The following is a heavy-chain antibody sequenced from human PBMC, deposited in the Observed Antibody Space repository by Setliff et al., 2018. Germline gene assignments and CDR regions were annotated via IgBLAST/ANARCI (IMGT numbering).Heavy chain of an antibody. CDR3: MRLVRFCSRTVCQRTSGDEA. V-gene: IGHV1-18*04. Sequence: ASVKVSCKASGYTFTRYYMYWVRQAPGQGLEWLGWIGVYSGNTYSAQRFQGRVSLTTDESTNTAYLELRGLRSDGTAVYYCMRLVRFCSRTVCQRTSGDEAWGQGTLVTVSS. CDR2: IGVYSGNT. CDR1: GYTFTRYY. J-gene: IGHJ5*02. D-gene: IGHD3-3*01.